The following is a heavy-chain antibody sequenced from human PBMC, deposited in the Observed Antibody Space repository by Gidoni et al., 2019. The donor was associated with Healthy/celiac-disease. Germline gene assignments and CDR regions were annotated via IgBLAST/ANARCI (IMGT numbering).Heavy chain of an antibody. CDR1: GFTFSSYA. D-gene: IGHD2-15*01. Sequence: EVQLLESGGGLVQPGGSLRLSCAASGFTFSSYAMSWVRQAPGKGLEWVSAISGSGGSTYYADSVKGRFTISRDKSKNTLYLQMNSLRAEDTAVYYCAKGPFPQGSLDGYWGQGTLVTVSS. V-gene: IGHV3-23*01. CDR2: ISGSGGST. CDR3: AKGPFPQGSLDGY. J-gene: IGHJ4*02.